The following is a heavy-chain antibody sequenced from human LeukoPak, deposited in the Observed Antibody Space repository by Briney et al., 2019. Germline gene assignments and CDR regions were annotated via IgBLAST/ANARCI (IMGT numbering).Heavy chain of an antibody. CDR3: ARVVFGSSSVGYYFDY. D-gene: IGHD6-6*01. CDR1: GFTFSSYS. CDR2: ISSSSSYI. J-gene: IGHJ4*02. Sequence: GGSLRLSCAASGFTFSSYSMNWVRRAPGKGLEWVSSISSSSSYIYYADSVKGRFTISRDNAKNSLYLQMNSLRAEDTAVYYCARVVFGSSSVGYYFDYWGQGTLVTVSS. V-gene: IGHV3-21*01.